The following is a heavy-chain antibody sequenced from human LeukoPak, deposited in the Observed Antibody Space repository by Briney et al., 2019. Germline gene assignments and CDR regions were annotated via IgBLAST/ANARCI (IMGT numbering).Heavy chain of an antibody. V-gene: IGHV3-7*01. CDR2: IKQDGSEK. CDR1: GFTFRSYW. D-gene: IGHD6-13*01. Sequence: TGGSLRLSCAASGFTFRSYWMSWVRQAPGKGLEWVANIKQDGSEKYYADSVKGRFTISRDNSKNTLYLQMNSLRAEDTAVYYCAKAGISAAAEYCLDYWGQGTLVTVSS. CDR3: AKAGISAAAEYCLDY. J-gene: IGHJ4*02.